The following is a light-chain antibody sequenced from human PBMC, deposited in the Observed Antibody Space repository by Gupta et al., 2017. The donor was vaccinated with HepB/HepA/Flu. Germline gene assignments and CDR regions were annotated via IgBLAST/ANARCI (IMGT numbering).Light chain of an antibody. V-gene: IGKV3-11*01. CDR1: QSVNSY. CDR3: QQRGNWPFT. CDR2: DAS. Sequence: ELVLTQSPATLSLSPGERATISCRASQSVNSYLAWYLQKPGQAPRLLIYDASNRATGIPARFSGSGSGTDFTLTISSLEPEDFAVYYCQQRGNWPFTFGPGTKVDI. J-gene: IGKJ3*01.